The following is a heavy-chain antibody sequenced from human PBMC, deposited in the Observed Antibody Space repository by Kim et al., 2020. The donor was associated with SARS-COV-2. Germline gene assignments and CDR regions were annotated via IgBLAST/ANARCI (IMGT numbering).Heavy chain of an antibody. V-gene: IGHV3-48*02. J-gene: IGHJ4*01. Sequence: GGSLRLSCAASGFAFSTYSINWVRQAPGKGLEWLSYISSSSSTIYYADSVRGRFTISRDNAENSVYLQMNSLGDEDTAVYYCARVGRSGWTDDYWGHGTLVTVSS. CDR1: GFAFSTYS. CDR2: ISSSSSTI. CDR3: ARVGRSGWTDDY. D-gene: IGHD6-19*01.